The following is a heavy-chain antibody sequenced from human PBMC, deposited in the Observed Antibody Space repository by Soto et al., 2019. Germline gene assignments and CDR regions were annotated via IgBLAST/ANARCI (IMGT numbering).Heavy chain of an antibody. CDR1: GYTFTNYG. J-gene: IGHJ6*02. V-gene: IGHV1-18*01. CDR2: ISAYNGNT. Sequence: GASVKVSCKASGYTFTNYGISWVRQAPGQGLEWMGWISAYNGNTKYAQKLQGRVTMTTDTSTSTAYMELRSLRSDDTAVYYCARGGKLRYFDWLHQSQALYGIDVWGQGTTVTVSS. CDR3: ARGGKLRYFDWLHQSQALYGIDV. D-gene: IGHD3-9*01.